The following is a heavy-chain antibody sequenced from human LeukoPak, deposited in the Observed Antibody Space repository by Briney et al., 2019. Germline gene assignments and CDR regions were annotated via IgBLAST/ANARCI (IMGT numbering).Heavy chain of an antibody. CDR1: GGSFSGYY. D-gene: IGHD6-19*01. V-gene: IGHV4-34*01. CDR2: INHSGST. J-gene: IGHJ4*02. Sequence: SETLSLTCAVYGGSFSGYYWSWIRQPPGKGPEWIGEINHSGSTNYNPSLKSRVTISVDTSKNQFSLKLSSVTAADTAVYYCARGGGSSGWVFDYWGQGTLVTVSS. CDR3: ARGGGSSGWVFDY.